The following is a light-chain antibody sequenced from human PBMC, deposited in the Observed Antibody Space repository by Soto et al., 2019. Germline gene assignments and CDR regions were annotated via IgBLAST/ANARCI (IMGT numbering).Light chain of an antibody. V-gene: IGLV2-14*01. Sequence: QSALTQPASVSGSPGQSITISCTGTSSAVGGLNYVSWYQHHPVNAPKLIIYEVNHRPSGVSDRFSASKSDNTASLTISGLQTEDEADYYCSSFTISSTWVFGGGTQLTVL. J-gene: IGLJ3*02. CDR3: SSFTISSTWV. CDR2: EVN. CDR1: SSAVGGLNY.